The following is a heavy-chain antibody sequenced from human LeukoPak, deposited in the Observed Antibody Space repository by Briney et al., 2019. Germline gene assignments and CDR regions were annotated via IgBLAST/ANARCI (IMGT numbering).Heavy chain of an antibody. CDR2: IDWDGDD. V-gene: IGHV2-70*17. CDR3: ERALGRKDGGIDFSYYYLDV. Sequence: SGPTLVNPTQTLTLTCTFSGFSPKAPKMCVAWIRQPPGKALEWLGHIDWDGDDFYRTSLQTRLAISKGASENQVLLTVTDVDAIDTGDYAWERALGRKDGGIDFSYYYLDVWGEGTTVTVSS. D-gene: IGHD4-23*01. J-gene: IGHJ6*03. CDR1: GFSPKAPKMC.